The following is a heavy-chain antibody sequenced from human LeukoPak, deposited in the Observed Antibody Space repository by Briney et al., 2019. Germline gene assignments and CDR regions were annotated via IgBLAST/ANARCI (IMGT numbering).Heavy chain of an antibody. Sequence: PGGSLRLSCAASGFTFSSYWMHWVRQAPGKGLLWVSRINSDGTTTYYADSVKGRLTISRDNAKNTLYLQVNSLRAEDTAVYYCARGNYYGKDVWGQGTTVTVSS. CDR1: GFTFSSYW. J-gene: IGHJ6*02. CDR2: INSDGTTT. CDR3: ARGNYYGKDV. V-gene: IGHV3-74*01.